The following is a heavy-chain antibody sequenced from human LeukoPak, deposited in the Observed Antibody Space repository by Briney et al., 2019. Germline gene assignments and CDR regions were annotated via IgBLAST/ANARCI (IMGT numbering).Heavy chain of an antibody. CDR2: IYRSGST. D-gene: IGHD4-23*01. V-gene: IGHV3-53*01. J-gene: IGHJ1*01. CDR3: TTVRGSQLQYFQH. CDR1: GFTVSTNY. Sequence: GGSLRLSCAASGFTVSTNYVSWVRQAPGKGLEWVSVIYRSGSTYYADSVKGRFTISRDNSKNTLYLQMNSLKTEDTAVYYCTTVRGSQLQYFQHWGQGTLVTVSS.